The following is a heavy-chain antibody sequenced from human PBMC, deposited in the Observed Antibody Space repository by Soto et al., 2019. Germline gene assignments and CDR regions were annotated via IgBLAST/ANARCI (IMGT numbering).Heavy chain of an antibody. V-gene: IGHV3-33*01. Sequence: GGSLRLSCAASGFTFSSYGMHWVRQAPGKGLEWVAVIWYDGSNKYYADSVKGRFTISRDNSKNTLYLQMNSLRAEDTAVYYCAREAITFGGVIYFDYWGQGTLVTVSS. CDR1: GFTFSSYG. J-gene: IGHJ4*02. CDR3: AREAITFGGVIYFDY. CDR2: IWYDGSNK. D-gene: IGHD3-16*01.